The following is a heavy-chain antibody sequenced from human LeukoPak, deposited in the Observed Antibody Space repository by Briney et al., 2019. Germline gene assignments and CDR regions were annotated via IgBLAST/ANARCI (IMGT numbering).Heavy chain of an antibody. CDR2: INPSGGST. CDR1: GYTFTSYY. J-gene: IGHJ4*02. CDR3: ARGSSVLRYFDWLLPTAAYFDY. D-gene: IGHD3-9*01. V-gene: IGHV1-46*01. Sequence: ASVKVSCTASGYTFTSYYMHWVRQAPGQGLEWMGIINPSGGSTSYAQKFQGRVTMTRDTSTSTVYMELSSLRSEDTAVYYCARGSSVLRYFDWLLPTAAYFDYWGQGTLVTVSS.